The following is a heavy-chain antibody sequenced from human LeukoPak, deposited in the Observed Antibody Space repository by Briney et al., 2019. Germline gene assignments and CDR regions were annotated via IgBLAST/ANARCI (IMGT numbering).Heavy chain of an antibody. CDR1: GGSFSGYW. CDR2: INHRGST. V-gene: IGHV4-34*01. Sequence: SETLSLTCAVYGGSFSGYWWSWVRLPPGKGLEWIGEINHRGSTNYNPSLKSRVTIAVDTSKIQFSLKLSSVTAADTAVYYYARGPPLNPGDFDSSGYYYFDYWGLGTLVTVSS. D-gene: IGHD3-22*01. CDR3: ARGPPLNPGDFDSSGYYYFDY. J-gene: IGHJ4*02.